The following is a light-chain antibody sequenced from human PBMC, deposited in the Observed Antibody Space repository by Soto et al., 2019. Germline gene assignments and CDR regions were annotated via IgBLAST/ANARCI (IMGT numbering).Light chain of an antibody. CDR3: SSYSSSSISYV. V-gene: IGLV2-14*01. Sequence: QSVLTQPASVSGSPGQSITISCAGSSSDVGGYKYVSWYQQLPGNAPKLIIYEVTIRPSGVSNRFSGSKSGNTASLAISGLQAEDEADYYGSSYSSSSISYVFGTGTKLTVL. CDR1: SSDVGGYKY. J-gene: IGLJ1*01. CDR2: EVT.